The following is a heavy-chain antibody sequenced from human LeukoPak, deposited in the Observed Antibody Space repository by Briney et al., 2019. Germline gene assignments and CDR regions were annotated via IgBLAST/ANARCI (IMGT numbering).Heavy chain of an antibody. J-gene: IGHJ4*02. CDR1: GFTFSTYG. CDR3: AKRVLYSSPHPNFDY. Sequence: PGGSLRLSCAASGFTFSTYGMSWVRRAPGRGLERVSAISDDGGSTYYADSVKGRFTISRDNSKNTLYLQMNSLRADDTAVYYCAKRVLYSSPHPNFDYWGQGTLVTVSS. D-gene: IGHD5-18*01. V-gene: IGHV3-23*01. CDR2: ISDDGGST.